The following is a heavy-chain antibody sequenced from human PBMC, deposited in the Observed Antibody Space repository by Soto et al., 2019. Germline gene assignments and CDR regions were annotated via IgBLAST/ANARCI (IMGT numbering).Heavy chain of an antibody. CDR2: IYPGDSDT. CDR3: ARSSSSHYYFYGMDV. J-gene: IGHJ6*02. D-gene: IGHD6-19*01. Sequence: GESLKISCKGSGYSFTTYWIGRVRQMPGRGLEWMGIIYPGDSDTRYSPSFQGQVTISADKSISTAYLQWSSLKASDTAMYYCARSSSSHYYFYGMDVWGQGTTVTVSS. CDR1: GYSFTTYW. V-gene: IGHV5-51*01.